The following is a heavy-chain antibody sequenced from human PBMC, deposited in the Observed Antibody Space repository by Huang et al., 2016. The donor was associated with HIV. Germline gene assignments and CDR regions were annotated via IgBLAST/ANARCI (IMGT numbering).Heavy chain of an antibody. Sequence: QVHLVQSGAEVKKPGASVKVSCKASGYTFTNYGINWVRQAPGRGLEWMGLMNPNTGNTGFEQSFQGRVTMTRKTAITTAYMELTSLTSEDTAVYYCARSAYGDLDYWGLGTLVIVSS. CDR3: ARSAYGDLDY. V-gene: IGHV1-8*02. D-gene: IGHD4-17*01. CDR1: GYTFTNYG. J-gene: IGHJ4*02. CDR2: MNPNTGNT.